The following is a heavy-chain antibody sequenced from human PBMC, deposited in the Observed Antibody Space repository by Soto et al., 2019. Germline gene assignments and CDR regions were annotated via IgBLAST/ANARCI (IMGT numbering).Heavy chain of an antibody. V-gene: IGHV2-26*01. CDR2: IFSNDEK. CDR3: ASTYSTSWYWFDP. D-gene: IGHD6-13*01. Sequence: QVTVKESGPVLVKPTETLTLTCTVSGFSHSNAGLGVSWIRQPPGKALEWLAHIFSNDEKSYSTSLKSRLTISKDTSKSQVVLTMTNMDPVDTATYYWASTYSTSWYWFDPWGQGTLVTVSS. J-gene: IGHJ5*02. CDR1: GFSHSNAGLG.